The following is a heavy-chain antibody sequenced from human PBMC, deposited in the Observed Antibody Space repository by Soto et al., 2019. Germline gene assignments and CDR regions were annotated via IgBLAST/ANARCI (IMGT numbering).Heavy chain of an antibody. CDR3: AKVPSSSVSYYYYYMDV. J-gene: IGHJ6*03. V-gene: IGHV3-23*01. D-gene: IGHD6-6*01. CDR2: ISGSGGST. Sequence: GGSLRLSCAASGFTFSSYAMSWVRQAPGKGLEWVSAISGSGGSTYYADSVKGRFTISRDNSKNTLYLQMNSLRAEDTAVYYCAKVPSSSVSYYYYYMDVWGQGTTVTVSS. CDR1: GFTFSSYA.